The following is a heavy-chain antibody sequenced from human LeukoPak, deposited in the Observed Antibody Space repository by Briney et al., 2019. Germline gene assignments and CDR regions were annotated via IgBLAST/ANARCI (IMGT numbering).Heavy chain of an antibody. Sequence: SETLSLTCAVSGGSISSGDYSWSWIRQPPGKGLEWIGYIYHSGSTYYNPSLKSRVTISVDRSKNQFSLKLSSVTAADMAVYYCARGAYCGGDCPNWFDPWGQGTLVTVSS. CDR2: IYHSGST. CDR1: GGSISSGDYS. D-gene: IGHD2-21*02. V-gene: IGHV4-30-2*01. J-gene: IGHJ5*02. CDR3: ARGAYCGGDCPNWFDP.